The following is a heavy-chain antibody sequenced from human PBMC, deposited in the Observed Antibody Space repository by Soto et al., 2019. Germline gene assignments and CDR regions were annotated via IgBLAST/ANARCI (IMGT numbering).Heavy chain of an antibody. CDR3: ARLPPPSLYYYGMDV. CDR1: GYTFIVYY. CDR2: VNPRNGAT. Sequence: ASVKVSCKASGYTFIVYYIHWVRQAPGQGLEWMGWVNPRNGATNYAQKYQGRVTIIRDTSINTAYMELTRLTSDDTAVYYCARLPPPSLYYYGMDVWGRGTTVTASS. J-gene: IGHJ6*02. V-gene: IGHV1-2*02.